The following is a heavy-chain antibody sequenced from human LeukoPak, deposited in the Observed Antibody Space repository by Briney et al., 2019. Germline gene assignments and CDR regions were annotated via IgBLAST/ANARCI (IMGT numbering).Heavy chain of an antibody. J-gene: IGHJ4*02. D-gene: IGHD6-19*01. V-gene: IGHV4-34*01. CDR1: AGSFSGYY. Sequence: SETLSLTCAVYAGSFSGYYWSWLRQPPGKGREWLGEINHSGSTNYNPSLKSRVTISVDTSKNQFSLKLSSVTAADTAVYYCARSQWLVTVDYWGQGTLVTVSS. CDR3: ARSQWLVTVDY. CDR2: INHSGST.